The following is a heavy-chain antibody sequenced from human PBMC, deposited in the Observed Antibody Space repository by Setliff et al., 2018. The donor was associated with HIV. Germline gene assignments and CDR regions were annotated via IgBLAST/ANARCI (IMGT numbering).Heavy chain of an antibody. Sequence: GGSLRLSCAVSGFIFSRYEMNWVRQAPGKGLEWISYISSSGNDVKYADSVKGRFTIPRDNAKNSLYLQLNSLRADDTSVYYCAREVGAPDYFDSWGQGTLVTVS. CDR3: AREVGAPDYFDS. D-gene: IGHD1-26*01. V-gene: IGHV3-48*03. CDR1: GFIFSRYE. CDR2: ISSSGNDV. J-gene: IGHJ4*02.